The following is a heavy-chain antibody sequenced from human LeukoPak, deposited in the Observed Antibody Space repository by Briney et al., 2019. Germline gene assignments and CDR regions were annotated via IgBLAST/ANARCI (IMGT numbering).Heavy chain of an antibody. D-gene: IGHD6-13*01. Sequence: SETLSLTCTVSGGSISSYYWSWIRQPAGKGLEWIGRIYSTGSTNYNPSLKSRVTMSVDTSKNQFSLRLRSVTAADTAVYYCSRQIASAGTAGFDFWGQGALVTVSS. J-gene: IGHJ4*02. CDR3: SRQIASAGTAGFDF. CDR1: GGSISSYY. V-gene: IGHV4-4*07. CDR2: IYSTGST.